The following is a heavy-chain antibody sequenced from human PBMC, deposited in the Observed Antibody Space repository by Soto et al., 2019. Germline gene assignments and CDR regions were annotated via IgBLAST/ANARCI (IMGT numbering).Heavy chain of an antibody. CDR2: ISGSGGST. D-gene: IGHD3-3*01. V-gene: IGHV3-23*01. J-gene: IGHJ6*02. CDR1: GFTFSSYA. CDR3: AKGLITIFGVVLPPDV. Sequence: GSLRLSCAASGFTFSSYAMSWVRQAPGKGLEWVSAISGSGGSTYYADSVKGRFTISRDNSKSTLYLQMNSLRAEDTAVYYCAKGLITIFGVVLPPDVWGQGTTVTVSS.